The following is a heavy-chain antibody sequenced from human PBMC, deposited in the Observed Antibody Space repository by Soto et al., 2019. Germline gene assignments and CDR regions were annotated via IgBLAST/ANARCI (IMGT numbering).Heavy chain of an antibody. CDR3: ARGCPPDY. Sequence: QVQLVESGGGVVQPGRSLRLSCAASGFTFSGYAMYWVRQAPGKGLEWVAVISYDGSNKYYADSVKGRSTISRDNSKNTLYLQMNSLRAEDTAVYYCARGCPPDYWGQGTLVTVSS. CDR1: GFTFSGYA. V-gene: IGHV3-30-3*01. CDR2: ISYDGSNK. J-gene: IGHJ4*02.